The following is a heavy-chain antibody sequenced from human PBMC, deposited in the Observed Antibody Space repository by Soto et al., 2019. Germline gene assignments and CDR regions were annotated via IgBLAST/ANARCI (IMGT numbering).Heavy chain of an antibody. V-gene: IGHV3-73*01. J-gene: IGHJ6*03. D-gene: IGHD3-3*01. CDR2: IRSKGNNYAT. CDR3: SRQASDFWSGKPQYYMDV. Sequence: GGSLRLSCAASGFTFSGSAMHWVRQAFGKGLEWVGRIRSKGNNYATAYGASLKGRFTISRDDSKNTAYLQMNSLNTEDTAVYYCSRQASDFWSGKPQYYMDVWGKGTTVTVSS. CDR1: GFTFSGSA.